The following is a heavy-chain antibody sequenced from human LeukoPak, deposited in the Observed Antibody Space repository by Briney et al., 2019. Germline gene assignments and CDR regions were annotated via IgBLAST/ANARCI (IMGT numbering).Heavy chain of an antibody. CDR1: GGSISGYY. CDR3: ARRSAFLNALDI. V-gene: IGHV4-59*01. Sequence: PLETLSLTCTVSGGSISGYYWSWIRQPPGKGLECIGYIYYSGSTNYNPSLKSRVTISVDTSKKQFSLKLSSVTAADTAVYYCARRSAFLNALDIWGQGTMVTVSS. CDR2: IYYSGST. J-gene: IGHJ3*02.